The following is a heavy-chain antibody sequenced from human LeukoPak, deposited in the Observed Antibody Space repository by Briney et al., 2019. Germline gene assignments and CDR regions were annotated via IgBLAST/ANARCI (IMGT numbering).Heavy chain of an antibody. D-gene: IGHD1-1*01. V-gene: IGHV3-11*04. CDR1: GSTFSHYY. CDR2: ISSSGSIL. J-gene: IGHJ4*02. CDR3: ARDSSNSYDY. Sequence: GGSLRLSCAASGSTFSHYYMSWIRQAPGKGLEWVSYISSSGSILYYADSVKGRFTISRDNAKNSLYLQMNSLRAEDTAVYHCARDSSNSYDYWGQGTLVTVSS.